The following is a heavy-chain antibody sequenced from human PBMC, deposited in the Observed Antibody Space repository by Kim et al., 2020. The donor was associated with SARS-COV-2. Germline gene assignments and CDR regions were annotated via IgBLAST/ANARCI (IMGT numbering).Heavy chain of an antibody. D-gene: IGHD6-6*01. CDR2: ISYDGKYQ. V-gene: IGHV3-30*01. Sequence: GGSLRLSCAASGFTFSTYAMHWVRQAPGKGLEWVTIISYDGKYQYYADSVKGRFTISRDNSKNTLYLQMNSLRGEDTAVYYCARDQGRDSSSSYYFDYWGQGTLVTVSS. J-gene: IGHJ4*02. CDR1: GFTFSTYA. CDR3: ARDQGRDSSSSYYFDY.